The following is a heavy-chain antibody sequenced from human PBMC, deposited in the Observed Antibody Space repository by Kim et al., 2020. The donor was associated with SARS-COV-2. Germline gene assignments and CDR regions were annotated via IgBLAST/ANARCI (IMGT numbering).Heavy chain of an antibody. V-gene: IGHV3-11*06. CDR3: ARVGRQLVQVGAFDI. CDR2: ISSSSSYT. D-gene: IGHD6-13*01. Sequence: GGSLRLSCAASGFTFSDYYMSWIRQAPGKGLEWVSYISSSSSYTNYADSVKGRFTISRDNAKNSLYLQMNSLRAEDTAVYYCARVGRQLVQVGAFDIWGQGTMVTVSS. J-gene: IGHJ3*02. CDR1: GFTFSDYY.